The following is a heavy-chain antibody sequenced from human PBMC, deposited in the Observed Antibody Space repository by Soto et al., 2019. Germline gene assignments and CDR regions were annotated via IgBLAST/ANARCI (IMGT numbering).Heavy chain of an antibody. D-gene: IGHD2-2*01. V-gene: IGHV4-34*01. CDR3: ARAGGYCSSTSCRNRYYYYGMDV. Sequence: PSETLSLTCTVSGGSISSYYWSWIRQPPGKGLEWIGEINHSGSTNYNPSLKSRVTISVDTSKNQFSLKLSSVTAADTAVYYCARAGGYCSSTSCRNRYYYYGMDVWGQGTTVTVSS. J-gene: IGHJ6*02. CDR1: GGSISSYY. CDR2: INHSGST.